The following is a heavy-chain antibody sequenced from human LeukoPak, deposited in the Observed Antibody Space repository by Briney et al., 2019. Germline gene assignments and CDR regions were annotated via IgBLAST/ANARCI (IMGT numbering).Heavy chain of an antibody. CDR2: IYSSGST. V-gene: IGHV4-59*01. CDR1: GGSISSYY. Sequence: SETLSLTCTVSGGSISSYYWSWIRQPPGKGLEWIGYIYSSGSTDYNPSLKGRVTISVDTSKNHFSLKLRSVTAADTALYYCAREDRLWNSGSYSYAFDIWGQGTMVTVSS. CDR3: AREDRLWNSGSYSYAFDI. J-gene: IGHJ3*02. D-gene: IGHD1-26*01.